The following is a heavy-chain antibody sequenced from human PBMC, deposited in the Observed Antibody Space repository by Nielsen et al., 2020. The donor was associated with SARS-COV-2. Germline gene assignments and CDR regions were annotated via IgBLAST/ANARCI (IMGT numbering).Heavy chain of an antibody. D-gene: IGHD3-9*01. V-gene: IGHV3-33*06. CDR3: AKDRAICMIYFTRGGPDF. CDR1: GFTFSSYG. J-gene: IGHJ4*02. Sequence: GGSLRLSCAASGFTFSSYGMHWVRQAPGKGLEWVAGIWYDGINKNYGDSVQGRFSISRDSSKKTLYLQMNSLRGEDTAVYYCAKDRAICMIYFTRGGPDFWGQGTLVTVSS. CDR2: IWYDGINK.